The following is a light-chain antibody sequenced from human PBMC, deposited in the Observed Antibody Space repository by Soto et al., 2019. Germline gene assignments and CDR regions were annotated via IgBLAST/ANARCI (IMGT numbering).Light chain of an antibody. CDR1: NSNIGSNT. V-gene: IGLV1-44*01. CDR3: AAWSDSLNGWV. CDR2: VDN. J-gene: IGLJ3*02. Sequence: QSVLTQPHSASGTPGQRVSISCSGSNSNIGSNTVNWYQQLPGTAPKLLIFVDNQRPSGVPDRFSGSKSGTSASLAISGLQSEDEANYYCAAWSDSLNGWVFGGGTKLTV.